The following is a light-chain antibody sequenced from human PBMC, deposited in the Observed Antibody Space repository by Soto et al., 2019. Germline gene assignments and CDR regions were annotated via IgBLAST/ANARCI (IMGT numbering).Light chain of an antibody. CDR2: EAS. Sequence: EIVLTQSPATLYLSPGERATLSCRASQSVSSYLAWYQHKPGQAPRLLIYEASNRATGIPARFSGSGSGTDFTLTISSLEPEDFAIYYCQQRSNGPSYTFGQGTKLEI. J-gene: IGKJ2*01. CDR3: QQRSNGPSYT. CDR1: QSVSSY. V-gene: IGKV3-11*01.